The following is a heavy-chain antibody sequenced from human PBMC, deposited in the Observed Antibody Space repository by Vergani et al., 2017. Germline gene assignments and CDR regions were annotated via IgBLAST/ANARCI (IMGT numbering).Heavy chain of an antibody. CDR2: IDHTGRP. D-gene: IGHD4-11*01. J-gene: IGHJ6*03. CDR3: ARVNTETNGHLYYYYYMDV. V-gene: IGHV4-34*01. CDR1: GGSFTSYH. Sequence: QVQLQQWGGGLLKPSETLSLTCVVNGGSFTSYHWTWIRQSPGEGLEWVGDIDHTGRPDYNPSLKSRLTMSVEKFRNQFSLTLNSVTATDTAIYFCARVNTETNGHLYYYYYMDVWGQGTAVTVS.